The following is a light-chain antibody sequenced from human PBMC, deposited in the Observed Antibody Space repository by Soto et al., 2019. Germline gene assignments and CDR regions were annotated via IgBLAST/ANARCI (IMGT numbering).Light chain of an antibody. V-gene: IGKV1-39*01. CDR2: AAS. CDR3: QQSYSSPRT. J-gene: IGKJ1*01. CDR1: QSMSSY. Sequence: DIQFTQSPSSLSASVGDRATIPCRASQSMSSYLNWYQQRPGKAPKLLIYAASSLQSGVPSRFSGSGSGTDFSLTISSLQPEDFATYYCQQSYSSPRTFGQGTKLDIK.